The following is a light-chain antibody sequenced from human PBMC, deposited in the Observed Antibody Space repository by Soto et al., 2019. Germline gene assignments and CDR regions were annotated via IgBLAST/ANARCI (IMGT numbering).Light chain of an antibody. CDR2: GAS. CDR3: QQYGRSPST. V-gene: IGKV3-20*01. J-gene: IGKJ5*01. Sequence: EIVLTQSPGTLSLSPGERATLSCRASQSVPSQSISSSQFAWYQQRPGQAPRLLIYGASNRATGIPDRFSGSGSGTDFTLTISRLEPEDFAVYYCQQYGRSPSTFGQGTRLELK. CDR1: QSISSSQ.